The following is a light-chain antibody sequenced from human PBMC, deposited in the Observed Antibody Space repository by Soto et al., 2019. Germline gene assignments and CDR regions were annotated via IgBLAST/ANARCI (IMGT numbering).Light chain of an antibody. CDR1: KSVSSN. J-gene: IGKJ1*01. CDR3: QQYNNWSWT. V-gene: IGKV3-15*01. Sequence: EIVMTQSPATLSVSPGERATLSCRASKSVSSNLAWYQQKPGQAPRLLIYGASTRATGIPARFSGSGSGREFTLTFSSLQSEDFAVYDCQQYNNWSWTFGQGTKVESK. CDR2: GAS.